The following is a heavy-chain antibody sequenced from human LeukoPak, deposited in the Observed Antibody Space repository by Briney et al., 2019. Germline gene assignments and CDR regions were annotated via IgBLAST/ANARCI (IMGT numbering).Heavy chain of an antibody. CDR1: GFTFDDYA. CDR2: ISWNSGSI. D-gene: IGHD5-18*01. CDR3: AKGGYSYGSHRAQKDFGY. V-gene: IGHV3-9*01. J-gene: IGHJ4*02. Sequence: PGRSLRLSCAASGFTFDDYAMHWVRQAPGKGLEWVSGISWNSGSIGYADSVKGRFTISRDNAKNSLYLQMNSLRVEDTALYYCAKGGYSYGSHRAQKDFGYWGQGTLVTVSS.